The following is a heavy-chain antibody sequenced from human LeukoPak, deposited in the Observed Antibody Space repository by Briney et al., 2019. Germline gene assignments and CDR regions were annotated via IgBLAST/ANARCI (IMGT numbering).Heavy chain of an antibody. D-gene: IGHD3-10*01. V-gene: IGHV3-23*01. CDR3: AKGSDYYGSGSDFNNNWFDP. CDR2: VSGSGGST. Sequence: GGSLRLSCAASGFTFSSYEMSWVRQAPGKGLEWVSSVSGSGGSTHYADSVKGRFTISRDNSKNTLHLQMSSLRAEDTAVYFCAKGSDYYGSGSDFNNNWFDPWGQGTLVTVSS. J-gene: IGHJ5*02. CDR1: GFTFSSYE.